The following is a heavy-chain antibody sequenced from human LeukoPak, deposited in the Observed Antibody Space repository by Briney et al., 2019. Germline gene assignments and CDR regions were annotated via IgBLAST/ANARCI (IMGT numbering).Heavy chain of an antibody. Sequence: GGSLRLSCAASGFTFISYAMSWVRQAPGRGLEWVSAISGSGGSTYYADSVKGRFTISRDNSKNTLYLQMNSLRAEDTAVYYCARESRAAAFFDYWGQGTLVIVSS. D-gene: IGHD2-2*01. J-gene: IGHJ4*02. V-gene: IGHV3-23*01. CDR2: ISGSGGST. CDR3: ARESRAAAFFDY. CDR1: GFTFISYA.